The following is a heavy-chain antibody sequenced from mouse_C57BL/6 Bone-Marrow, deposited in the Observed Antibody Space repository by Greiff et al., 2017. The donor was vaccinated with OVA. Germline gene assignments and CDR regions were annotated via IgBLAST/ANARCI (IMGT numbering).Heavy chain of an antibody. J-gene: IGHJ4*01. V-gene: IGHV1-59*01. Sequence: QVQLKEPGAELVRPGTSVKLSCKASGYTFTSYWMHWVKQRPGQGLEWIGVIDPSDSYTNYNQKFKGKATLTVDTFSSTAYMQLSSLTSEDSAVYYCAPTVVASWYYAMDYWGQGTSVTVSS. CDR1: GYTFTSYW. D-gene: IGHD1-1*01. CDR2: IDPSDSYT. CDR3: APTVVASWYYAMDY.